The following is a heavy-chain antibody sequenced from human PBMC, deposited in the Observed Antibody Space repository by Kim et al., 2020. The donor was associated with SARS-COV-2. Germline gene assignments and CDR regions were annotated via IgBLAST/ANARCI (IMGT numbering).Heavy chain of an antibody. CDR3: ARLRYSGYEFDY. V-gene: IGHV4-59*08. D-gene: IGHD5-12*01. Sequence: NYPPSLKSRVTISVDTSKTQFSLKLSAVTAADTAVYYCARLRYSGYEFDYWGQGTLVTVSS. J-gene: IGHJ4*02.